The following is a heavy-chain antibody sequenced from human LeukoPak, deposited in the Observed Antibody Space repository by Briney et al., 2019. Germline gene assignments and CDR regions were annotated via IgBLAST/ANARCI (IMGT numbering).Heavy chain of an antibody. CDR2: IYHSGST. J-gene: IGHJ5*02. CDR3: ARGGLYYYGSGSYTPFDP. Sequence: SETLSLTCAVSGGSISSGGYSWSWIRHPPGKGLEWIGYIYHSGSTYYNPSLKSRVTISVDRSKNQFSLKLSSVTAADTAVYYCARGGLYYYGSGSYTPFDPWGQGTLVTVSS. D-gene: IGHD3-10*01. V-gene: IGHV4-30-2*01. CDR1: GGSISSGGYS.